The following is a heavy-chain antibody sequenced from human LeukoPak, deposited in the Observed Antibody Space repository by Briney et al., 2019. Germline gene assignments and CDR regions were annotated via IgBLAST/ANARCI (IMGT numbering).Heavy chain of an antibody. D-gene: IGHD1-1*01. CDR3: AKDRRGNAPRGAFDI. J-gene: IGHJ3*02. Sequence: GGSLRLSCAASGFTLSSYAMHWVRQAPGKGLERVAVISYDGSNKYYADSVKGRFTISRDNSKSTLYLQMNSLRAEDTAVYYCAKDRRGNAPRGAFDIWGQGTMVTVSS. V-gene: IGHV3-30*04. CDR2: ISYDGSNK. CDR1: GFTLSSYA.